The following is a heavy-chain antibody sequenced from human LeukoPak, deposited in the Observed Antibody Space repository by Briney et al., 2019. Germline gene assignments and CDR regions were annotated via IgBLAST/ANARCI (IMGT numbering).Heavy chain of an antibody. CDR2: IIPILGIA. V-gene: IGHV1-69*04. CDR1: GGAFSSYA. J-gene: IGHJ4*02. Sequence: LRASVKVSCKASGGAFSSYAISWVRQAPGQGLEWMGRIIPILGIANYAQKFQGRVTITADKSTSTAYMELSSLRSEDTAVYYCARGDTAMGPMDYWGQGTLVTVSS. CDR3: ARGDTAMGPMDY. D-gene: IGHD5-18*01.